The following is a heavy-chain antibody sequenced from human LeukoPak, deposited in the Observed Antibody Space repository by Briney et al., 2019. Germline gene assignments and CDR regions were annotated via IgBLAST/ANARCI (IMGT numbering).Heavy chain of an antibody. CDR1: GGSISSYY. CDR3: ARVEVAFPARWFDP. CDR2: IYYSGST. D-gene: IGHD5-12*01. V-gene: IGHV4-59*01. Sequence: SSETLSLTCTVSGGSISSYYWSWIRQPPGKGLEWIGYIYYSGSTNYNPSLKSRVTISVDTSKNQFSLKLSSVTAADTAVYYCARVEVAFPARWFDPWGQGTLVTVSS. J-gene: IGHJ5*02.